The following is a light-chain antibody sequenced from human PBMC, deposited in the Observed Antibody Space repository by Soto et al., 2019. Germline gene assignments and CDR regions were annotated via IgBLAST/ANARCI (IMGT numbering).Light chain of an antibody. V-gene: IGLV1-40*01. J-gene: IGLJ3*02. CDR3: QSYDSSLSAAV. Sequence: QAVVTQPPSVSGAPGQRITISCTGSSSNIGARYDVHWYQQLPGTAPRLLIYGHSNRPSGVPDRFSGSKSGTSASLAITGLQAEDEADYYCQSYDSSLSAAVFGGGTKLTVL. CDR1: SSNIGARYD. CDR2: GHS.